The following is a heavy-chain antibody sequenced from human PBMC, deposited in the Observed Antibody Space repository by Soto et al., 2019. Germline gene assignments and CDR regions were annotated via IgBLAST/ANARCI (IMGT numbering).Heavy chain of an antibody. J-gene: IGHJ5*02. CDR2: ISYDGSNK. CDR1: GFTFSSYA. Sequence: GGSLRLSCAASGFTFSSYAMHWVRQAPGKELEWVAVISYDGSNKYYADSVKGRFTISRDNSKNTLYLQMNSLRAEDTAVYYCASTSGYCSGGSCYVYWFDPWGQGTLVTVSS. D-gene: IGHD2-15*01. CDR3: ASTSGYCSGGSCYVYWFDP. V-gene: IGHV3-30*01.